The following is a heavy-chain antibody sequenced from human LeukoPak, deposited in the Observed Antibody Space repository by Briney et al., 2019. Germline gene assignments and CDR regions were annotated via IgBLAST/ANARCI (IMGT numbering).Heavy chain of an antibody. D-gene: IGHD3-22*01. V-gene: IGHV4-34*01. CDR1: GGSFSGYY. CDR3: ARVTMIVVVITTVSAFDI. Sequence: PSETLSLTCAVYGGSFSGYYWSWIRQPPGKGLEWIGEINHSGSTNYNPSLKSRVTISVDTSKNQFSLKLSSVTAADTAVYYCARVTMIVVVITTVSAFDIWGQGTMVTVSS. J-gene: IGHJ3*02. CDR2: INHSGST.